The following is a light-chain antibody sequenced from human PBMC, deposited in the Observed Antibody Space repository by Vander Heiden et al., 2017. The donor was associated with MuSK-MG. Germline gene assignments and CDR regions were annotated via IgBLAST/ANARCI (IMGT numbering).Light chain of an antibody. CDR3: CSYAGSYTFNYV. CDR1: SSDVGGYNY. V-gene: IGLV2-11*01. Sequence: SALTQPRSVSGSPGQSLTISCTGTSSDVGGYNYVSWYQQHPGKAPKLMIYDVSKRPSGVPDRFSGSKSGNTASLTISGLQAEDEADYYCCSYAGSYTFNYVFGTGTKVTVL. CDR2: DVS. J-gene: IGLJ1*01.